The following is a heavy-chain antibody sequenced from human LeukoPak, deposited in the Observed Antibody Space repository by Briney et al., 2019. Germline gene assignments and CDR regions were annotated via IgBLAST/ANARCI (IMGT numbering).Heavy chain of an antibody. CDR1: GFTFNSYG. J-gene: IGHJ3*02. Sequence: GGSLGLPCAASGFTFNSYGMHGATRAPARGREGGAVISYDGSNKYYADSVKGRFTISRDNSKNTLYLQMNSLRAEDTAVYYCAKAFGELVLDAFDIWGQGTMVTVSS. D-gene: IGHD3-10*01. V-gene: IGHV3-30*18. CDR2: ISYDGSNK. CDR3: AKAFGELVLDAFDI.